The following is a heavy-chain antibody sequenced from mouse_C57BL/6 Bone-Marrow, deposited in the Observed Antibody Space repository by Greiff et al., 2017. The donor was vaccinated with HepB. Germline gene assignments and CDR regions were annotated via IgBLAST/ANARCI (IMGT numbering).Heavy chain of an antibody. J-gene: IGHJ3*01. V-gene: IGHV14-3*01. CDR3: AFYYGSSYGGAY. CDR2: IDPANGNT. CDR1: GFNIKNTY. Sequence: VHVKQSVAELVRPGASVKLSCTASGFNIKNTYMHWVKQRPEQGLEWIGRIDPANGNTKYAPKFQGKATITADTSSNTAYLQLSSLTSEDTAIYYCAFYYGSSYGGAYWGQGTLVTVSA. D-gene: IGHD1-1*01.